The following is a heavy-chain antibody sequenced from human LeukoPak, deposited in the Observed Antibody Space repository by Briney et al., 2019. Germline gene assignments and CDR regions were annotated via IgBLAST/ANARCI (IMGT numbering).Heavy chain of an antibody. Sequence: GRSLRLSCAASGFTFSSYAMSWVRQAPGKGLEWVSAISGSGGSTYYADSVKGRFTISRDNSKNTLYLQMNSLRAEDTAVYYCAKSRSGSANWALQIFDNWGQGTLVTVSS. CDR3: AKSRSGSANWALQIFDN. J-gene: IGHJ4*02. V-gene: IGHV3-23*01. CDR2: ISGSGGST. CDR1: GFTFSSYA. D-gene: IGHD1-1*01.